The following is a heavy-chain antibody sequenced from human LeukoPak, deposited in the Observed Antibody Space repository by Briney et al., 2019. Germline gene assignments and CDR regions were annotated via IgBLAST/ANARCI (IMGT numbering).Heavy chain of an antibody. CDR1: GFTFSSYS. D-gene: IGHD3-9*01. V-gene: IGHV3-48*01. CDR3: ARDRNILGFDP. Sequence: PGGSLRLSCAASGFTFSSYSMNWVRQAPGKGLEWVSSISSSSSTIYYADSVKGRFTISRDNAKNSLYLQMNSLRAEDTAVYYCARDRNILGFDPWGQGTLVTVSS. CDR2: ISSSSSTI. J-gene: IGHJ5*02.